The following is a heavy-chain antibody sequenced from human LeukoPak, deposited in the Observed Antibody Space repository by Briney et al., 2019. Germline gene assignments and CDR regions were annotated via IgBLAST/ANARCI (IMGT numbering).Heavy chain of an antibody. CDR1: GGSISSGDSY. D-gene: IGHD4-17*01. Sequence: PSETLSLTCTVSGGSISSGDSYWSWIRPPRGKGLEWFGYIYYSGSTYYNPSLKSRVTISVDTTKTQFSLKLSSVTAADTAVYYCARDYGLDYWGQGTLVTVSS. V-gene: IGHV4-30-4*08. CDR3: ARDYGLDY. CDR2: IYYSGST. J-gene: IGHJ4*02.